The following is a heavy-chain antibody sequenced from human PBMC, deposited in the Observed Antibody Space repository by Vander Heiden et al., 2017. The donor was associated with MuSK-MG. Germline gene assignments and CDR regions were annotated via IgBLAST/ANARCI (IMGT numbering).Heavy chain of an antibody. CDR2: ISSSGSTI. V-gene: IGHV3-11*04. D-gene: IGHD6-19*01. J-gene: IGHJ6*03. Sequence: QVQLVASGGGLVKPGGSLRLSCAASGLTVRDYYMSWIRQAPGKGLEWVSYISSSGSTIYYADSVKGRFTISRDNAKNSLYLQMNSLRAEDTAVYYCARDLSSSGWYYYYYYMDVWGKGTTVTVSS. CDR3: ARDLSSSGWYYYYYYMDV. CDR1: GLTVRDYY.